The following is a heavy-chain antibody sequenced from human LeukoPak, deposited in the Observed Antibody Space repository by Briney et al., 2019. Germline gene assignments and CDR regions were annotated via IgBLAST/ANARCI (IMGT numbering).Heavy chain of an antibody. Sequence: SQTLSLTCTVSGGSISSSSYYWGWIRQPPGKGLEWIGSIYYSGSTSYNPSLKSRLTISLDTSKNQFSLRLTSLTAADTAVYYCARDIIAAAENWYFDLWGRGTLVTVSS. D-gene: IGHD6-13*01. CDR1: GGSISSSSYY. CDR3: ARDIIAAAENWYFDL. CDR2: IYYSGST. V-gene: IGHV4-39*07. J-gene: IGHJ2*01.